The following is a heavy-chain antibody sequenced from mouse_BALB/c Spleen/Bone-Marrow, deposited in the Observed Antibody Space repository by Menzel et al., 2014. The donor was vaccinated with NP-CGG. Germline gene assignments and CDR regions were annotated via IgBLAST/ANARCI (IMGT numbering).Heavy chain of an antibody. Sequence: QVQLQQSGAELAKPGASVKMSCKTSGYTFTTYWTHWVKQRPGQGLEWIGYINPSTGYTEYNQKFKDKATLTADKSSSTAYMQLSSLTSEEFAVYYCAREGSYYGNTWFAYWGQGTLVTVPA. CDR3: AREGSYYGNTWFAY. J-gene: IGHJ3*01. CDR2: INPSTGYT. CDR1: GYTFTTYW. D-gene: IGHD2-1*01. V-gene: IGHV1-7*01.